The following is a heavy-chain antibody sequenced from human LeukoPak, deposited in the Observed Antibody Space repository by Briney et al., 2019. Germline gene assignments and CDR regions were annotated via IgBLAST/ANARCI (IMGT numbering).Heavy chain of an antibody. J-gene: IGHJ5*02. Sequence: GASLQISCKGSGSIFTSYWIGWVRQLPGKGLEWMGIIYPGDSDTRYSPSFQGQVTISADKSISTAYLQWSSLKASDTAMYYCARSDPKLLWFGELPHWFDPWGQGTLVTVSS. CDR3: ARSDPKLLWFGELPHWFDP. CDR1: GSIFTSYW. D-gene: IGHD3-10*01. V-gene: IGHV5-51*01. CDR2: IYPGDSDT.